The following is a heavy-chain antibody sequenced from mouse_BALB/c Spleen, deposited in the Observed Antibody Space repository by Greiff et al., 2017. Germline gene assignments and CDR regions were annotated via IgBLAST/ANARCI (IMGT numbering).Heavy chain of an antibody. CDR2: ISSGGSYT. CDR1: GFTFSSYA. J-gene: IGHJ4*01. V-gene: IGHV5-9-4*01. Sequence: EVQVVESGGGLVKPGGSLKLSCAASGFTFSSYAMSWVRQSPEKRLEWVAEISSGGSYTYYPDTVTGRFTISRDNAKNTLYLEMSSLRSEDTAMYYCAREGGAMDYWGQGTSVTVSS. CDR3: AREGGAMDY.